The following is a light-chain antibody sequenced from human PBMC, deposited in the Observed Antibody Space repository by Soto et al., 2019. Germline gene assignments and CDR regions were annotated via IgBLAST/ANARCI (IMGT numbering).Light chain of an antibody. J-gene: IGKJ2*01. CDR3: QQYGSSPPYT. Sequence: EIVLTQSPGTLSLSPGERATLSCRASQSVTSGNFAWYQQKPGQAPRLLIYAASSRATNIPDRFSGSGSGTDFTLTISRLEPEDFAVYYCQQYGSSPPYTFGQVTKLEIK. V-gene: IGKV3-20*01. CDR1: QSVTSGN. CDR2: AAS.